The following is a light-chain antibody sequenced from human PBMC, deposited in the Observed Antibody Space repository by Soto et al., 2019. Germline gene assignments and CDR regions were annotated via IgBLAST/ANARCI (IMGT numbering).Light chain of an antibody. V-gene: IGLV2-14*01. Sequence: QAVVTQPASVSGSPGQSITISCTGTSSDVGGYNYVSWYQQHPGKAPKLMIYDVSNRPSGVSNRFSGSKSGNTASPTISGLQAEDEADYYCSSYTSSTTVVFGGGTKLTVL. CDR2: DVS. CDR1: SSDVGGYNY. CDR3: SSYTSSTTVV. J-gene: IGLJ2*01.